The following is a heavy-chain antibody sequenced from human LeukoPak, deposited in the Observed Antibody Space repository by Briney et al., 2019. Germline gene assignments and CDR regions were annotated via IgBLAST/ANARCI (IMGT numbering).Heavy chain of an antibody. CDR2: INHSGST. J-gene: IGHJ5*02. V-gene: IGHV4-30-2*01. Sequence: SQTLSLTCTVSGGSISSGGYYWSWIRQPPGKGLEWIGEINHSGSTNYNPSLKSRVTISVDTSKNQFSLKLSSVTAADTAVYYCASLQPDIVVVPASRANWFDPWGQGTLVTVSS. D-gene: IGHD2-2*01. CDR1: GGSISSGGYY. CDR3: ASLQPDIVVVPASRANWFDP.